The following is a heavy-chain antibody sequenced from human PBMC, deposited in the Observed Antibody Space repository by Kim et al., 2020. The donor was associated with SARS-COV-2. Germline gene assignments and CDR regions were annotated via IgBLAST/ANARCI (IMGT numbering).Heavy chain of an antibody. D-gene: IGHD6-13*01. CDR2: IIPILTTT. J-gene: IGHJ6*03. V-gene: IGHV1-69*04. CDR1: GGTFSRYG. Sequence: SVKVSCKASGGTFSRYGISWVRQAPGQGLEWMGRIIPILTTTDYVQKFQGRVTITADRSTSTAYMELTSVKSEDTAVYYCATDAAGIGGDYYYMDVWGK. CDR3: ATDAAGIGGDYYYMDV.